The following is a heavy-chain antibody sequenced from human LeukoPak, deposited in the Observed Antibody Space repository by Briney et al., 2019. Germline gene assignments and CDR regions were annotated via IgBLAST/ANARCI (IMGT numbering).Heavy chain of an antibody. D-gene: IGHD1-1*01. Sequence: SETLSLTCTVSGGSISSYYWGWIRQPPGKGLEWIGTIYHSGSTYYNPSLKNRITISVDTSTNQFSLKLSSVTASDTAMYYCARDVPIYGNAFGVWGQGTIVTVSS. CDR3: ARDVPIYGNAFGV. V-gene: IGHV4-39*07. CDR1: GGSISSYY. J-gene: IGHJ3*01. CDR2: IYHSGST.